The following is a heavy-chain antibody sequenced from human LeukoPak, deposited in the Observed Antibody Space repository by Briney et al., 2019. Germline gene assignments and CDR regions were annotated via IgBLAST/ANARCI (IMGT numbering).Heavy chain of an antibody. CDR2: INPSGGST. D-gene: IGHD2-21*02. CDR1: GYTFTSYY. Sequence: ASVKVSCKAPGYTFTSYYMHWVRQAPGQELEWMGIINPSGGSTSYAQKFQGRVTMTRDMSTSTVYMELSSLRSEDTAVYYCARAAGRQANCGGDCYSIFYWGQGTLVTVSS. J-gene: IGHJ4*02. CDR3: ARAAGRQANCGGDCYSIFY. V-gene: IGHV1-46*01.